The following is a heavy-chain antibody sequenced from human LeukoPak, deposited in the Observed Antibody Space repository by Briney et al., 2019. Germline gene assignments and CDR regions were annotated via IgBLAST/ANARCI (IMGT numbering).Heavy chain of an antibody. J-gene: IGHJ1*01. Sequence: SETLSLTCTVSGGSISSYYWSWIRQPPGKGLEWIGYIHYGGNTNYNPHLKSRVTISVDMSKNQFSLKLTSVTAADTALYYCARNYYDSTGYYTQYLHPWGQGTLVTVSS. CDR2: IHYGGNT. CDR1: GGSISSYY. CDR3: ARNYYDSTGYYTQYLHP. D-gene: IGHD3-22*01. V-gene: IGHV4-59*01.